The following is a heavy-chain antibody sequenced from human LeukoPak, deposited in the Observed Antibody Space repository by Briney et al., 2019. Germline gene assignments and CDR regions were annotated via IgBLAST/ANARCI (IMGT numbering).Heavy chain of an antibody. D-gene: IGHD6-13*01. V-gene: IGHV3-7*05. CDR3: ARWGTYSSSWLGAFDI. CDR2: IKQDGSEK. CDR1: GFTFSSNW. J-gene: IGHJ3*02. Sequence: VGSLTLSCATFGFTFSSNWMSWVRQAPGKGLEWVANIKQDGSEKYYVDSVKGRFTISRDNAKNSPYLQMNSLRAEDTAVYYCARWGTYSSSWLGAFDIWGQGT.